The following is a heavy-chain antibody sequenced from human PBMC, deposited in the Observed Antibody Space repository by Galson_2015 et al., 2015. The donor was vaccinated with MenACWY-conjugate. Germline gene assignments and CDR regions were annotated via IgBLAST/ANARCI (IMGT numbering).Heavy chain of an antibody. Sequence: SVKVSCKASGYTFRRSTSAVQWVRQARGQRLAWIGWIVVGSDVTSYTDKFQDRVTITRDMSTNTVYMELSSLRSGDTAVYFCAADSPLDRGVDCDYWGQGTLVTVSS. D-gene: IGHD3-10*01. CDR3: AADSPLDRGVDCDY. CDR1: GYTFRRSTSA. J-gene: IGHJ4*02. V-gene: IGHV1-58*01. CDR2: IVVGSDVT.